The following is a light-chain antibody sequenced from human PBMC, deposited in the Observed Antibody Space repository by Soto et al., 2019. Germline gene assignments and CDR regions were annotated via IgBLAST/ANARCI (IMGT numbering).Light chain of an antibody. Sequence: DVVMTQTPHSLSVTLGQPASISCRSSQSLAYSDGNTYLSWFQQRPGQSPRRLIYKASNRDSGVPDRVSGSGSGTDFTLKISRVEAEDVGVYYCMQGTHWPPVTFGQGTKLEIK. CDR1: QSLAYSDGNTY. CDR3: MQGTHWPPVT. V-gene: IGKV2-30*01. J-gene: IGKJ2*01. CDR2: KAS.